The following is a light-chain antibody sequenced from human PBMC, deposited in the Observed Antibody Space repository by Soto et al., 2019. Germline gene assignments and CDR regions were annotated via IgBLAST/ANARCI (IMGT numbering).Light chain of an antibody. CDR3: SSYTSSNTYV. CDR2: DVS. CDR1: SSDVGGYNY. Sequence: QSALTQPRSVSGSPGQSVTISCTGTSSDVGGYNYVSWYQQHPGKAPKLMIYDVSHRPSGVSDRFSGSKSGNTASLTISGLQTEDEADYYCSSYTSSNTYVFGTGTKLTVL. V-gene: IGLV2-11*01. J-gene: IGLJ1*01.